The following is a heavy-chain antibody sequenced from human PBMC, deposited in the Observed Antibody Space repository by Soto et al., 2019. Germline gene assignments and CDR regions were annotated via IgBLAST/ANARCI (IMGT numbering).Heavy chain of an antibody. CDR3: ATDSSTYYDILTGPVPLDP. V-gene: IGHV1-3*01. CDR1: GYTFTSYA. Sequence: GASVKVSCKASGYTFTSYAMHWVRQAPGQRLEWMGWINAGNGNTKYSQKFQGRVTITRDTSASTAYMELSSLRSEDTAVYYCATDSSTYYDILTGPVPLDPWGQGTLVTVSS. J-gene: IGHJ5*02. CDR2: INAGNGNT. D-gene: IGHD3-9*01.